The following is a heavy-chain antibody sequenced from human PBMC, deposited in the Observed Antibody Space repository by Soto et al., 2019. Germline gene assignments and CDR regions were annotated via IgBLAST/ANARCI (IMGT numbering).Heavy chain of an antibody. CDR3: ARDRSLYYYYGMDV. V-gene: IGHV3-7*01. J-gene: IGHJ6*02. CDR1: GFTFSSYW. Sequence: GGSLRLSCAASGFTFSSYWMNCVRQAPGKGLEWVANIKQDGSEKYYVGSMKGRFTISRDNAKNSLYLQMDSLRAEDTAVYYCARDRSLYYYYGMDVWGQGTTVTVSS. CDR2: IKQDGSEK.